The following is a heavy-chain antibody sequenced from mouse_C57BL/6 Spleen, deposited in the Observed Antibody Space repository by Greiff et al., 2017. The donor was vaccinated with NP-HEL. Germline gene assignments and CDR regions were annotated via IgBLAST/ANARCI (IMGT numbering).Heavy chain of an antibody. D-gene: IGHD2-2*01. V-gene: IGHV3-6*01. J-gene: IGHJ2*01. CDR2: ISYDGSN. CDR3: AREVVTTTYFDY. Sequence: EVKLMESGPGLVKPSQSLSLTCSVTGYSITSGYYWNWIRQFPGNKLEWMGYISYDGSNNYNPSLKNRISITRDTSKNQFFLKLNSVTTEDTATYYCAREVVTTTYFDYWGQGTTLTVSS. CDR1: GYSITSGYY.